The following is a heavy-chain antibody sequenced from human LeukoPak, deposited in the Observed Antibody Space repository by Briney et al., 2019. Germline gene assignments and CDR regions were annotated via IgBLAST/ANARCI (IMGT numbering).Heavy chain of an antibody. CDR2: LTESGRT. CDR3: ARWSLRGCSGSPCFDY. D-gene: IGHD2-15*01. V-gene: IGHV4-34*01. CDR1: GGSFSGYF. Sequence: SETLSLTCAVYGGSFSGYFWSWIRQPPGKGLEWIGELTESGRTSYNPSLKSRVTIAEDTSKNQFSLKLSSVTAADTAVYYCARWSLRGCSGSPCFDYWGQGTLVTVSS. J-gene: IGHJ4*02.